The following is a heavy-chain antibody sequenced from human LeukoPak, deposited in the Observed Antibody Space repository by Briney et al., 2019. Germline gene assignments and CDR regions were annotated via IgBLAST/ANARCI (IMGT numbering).Heavy chain of an antibody. CDR1: GFSFSSYS. J-gene: IGHJ4*02. Sequence: GGSLRLSRVASGFSFSSYSMNWVRQAPGKGLEWVSYISSSSSYTNYADSVKGRFTISRDNAKNSLYLQMNSLRAEDTAVYYCASSSYGDYGDYWGQGTLVTVSS. CDR3: ASSSYGDYGDY. CDR2: ISSSSSYT. D-gene: IGHD4-17*01. V-gene: IGHV3-21*05.